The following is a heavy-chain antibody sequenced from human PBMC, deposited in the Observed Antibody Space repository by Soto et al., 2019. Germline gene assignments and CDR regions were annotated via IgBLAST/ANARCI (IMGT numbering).Heavy chain of an antibody. J-gene: IGHJ6*02. CDR2: ISHSGDT. CDR1: AYVTTNGSH. D-gene: IGHD2-2*01. Sequence: SETLPVTWAVSAYVTTNGSHWGWIRHPPGKELEWIGTISHSGDTYYNPSLKSRVTISIDTAKNHLSLILSSVTAADTATYYCTRIYCTTTSCFINGMDVWGQGPTVT. V-gene: IGHV4-38-2*01. CDR3: TRIYCTTTSCFINGMDV.